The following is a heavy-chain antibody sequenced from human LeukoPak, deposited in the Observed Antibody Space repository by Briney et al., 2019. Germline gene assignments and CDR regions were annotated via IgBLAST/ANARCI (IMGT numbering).Heavy chain of an antibody. CDR1: GGSISSYY. D-gene: IGHD3-16*01. Sequence: SETLSLTCTVSGGSISSYYWSWIRQPPGKGLEWIGYIYYSGSTNYNPSLKSRVTISVDTSKNQFSLKLSSVTAADTAVYHCARHHWGPLDYWGQGTLVTVSS. CDR3: ARHHWGPLDY. V-gene: IGHV4-59*08. CDR2: IYYSGST. J-gene: IGHJ4*02.